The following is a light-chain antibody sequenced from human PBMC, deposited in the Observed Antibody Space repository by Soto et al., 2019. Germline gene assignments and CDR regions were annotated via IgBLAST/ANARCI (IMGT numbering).Light chain of an antibody. CDR3: XQYNSWPPLT. Sequence: EIVMTQSPATLSVSPGERATLSCRASQSVSSNLAWYQQKPGQAPRLLIYGASTRATGIPARFSGSGSGTEXXXXXXSXQSEDLAVYYXXQYNSWPPLTFGGGTKVEIK. CDR2: GAS. CDR1: QSVSSN. V-gene: IGKV3-15*01. J-gene: IGKJ4*01.